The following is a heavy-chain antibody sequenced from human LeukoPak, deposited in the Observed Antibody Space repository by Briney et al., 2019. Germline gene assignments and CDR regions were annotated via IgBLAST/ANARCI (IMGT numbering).Heavy chain of an antibody. CDR2: IKSKTDGGTT. V-gene: IGHV3-15*01. Sequence: SGGSLRLSCAASGFTFSNAWMSWVRQAPGKGLEWVGRIKSKTDGGTTDYAAPVKGRFTISRDDSKNTLYLQMNSLKTEDTAVYYCTTDYEDSYGIFDYWGQGTLVTVSS. J-gene: IGHJ4*02. D-gene: IGHD5-18*01. CDR3: TTDYEDSYGIFDY. CDR1: GFTFSNAW.